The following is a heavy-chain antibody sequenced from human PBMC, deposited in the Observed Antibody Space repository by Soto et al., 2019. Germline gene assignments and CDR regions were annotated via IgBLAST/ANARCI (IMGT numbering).Heavy chain of an antibody. J-gene: IGHJ4*02. CDR1: GGSFSGYI. D-gene: IGHD1-26*01. V-gene: IGHV4-34*01. CDR3: TRGLFSGSSYSGSWYYFDS. Sequence: PSESLSLTCAVSGGSFSGYIWTWIRQTPGKGLQWIGQINHSGSSIYTPSLKNRVTISTMSNNKFSLELSSVTAADTAVYYCTRGLFSGSSYSGSWYYFDSWGQGTMVTSPQ. CDR2: INHSGSS.